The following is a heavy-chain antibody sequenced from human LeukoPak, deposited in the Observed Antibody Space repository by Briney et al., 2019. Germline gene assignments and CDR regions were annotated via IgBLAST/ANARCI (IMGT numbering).Heavy chain of an antibody. D-gene: IGHD3-3*01. V-gene: IGHV1-69*13. CDR3: SRGISVEWLMCY. J-gene: IGHJ4*02. Sequence: ASVKVSCKASGYTFTNYDFNWVRQATGQGLEWMGGIIPIFGTANYAQKFQGRVMITADESTSTAYMELSSLRSEDTAVYYCSRGISVEWLMCYWGQGTLVTVSS. CDR1: GYTFTNYD. CDR2: IIPIFGTA.